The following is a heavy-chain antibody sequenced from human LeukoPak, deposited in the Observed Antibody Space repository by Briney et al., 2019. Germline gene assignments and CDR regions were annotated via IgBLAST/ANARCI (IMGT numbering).Heavy chain of an antibody. CDR1: SGSISPSY. J-gene: IGHJ4*02. CDR3: ARYNRNNIYVFDY. V-gene: IGHV4-59*01. Sequence: SETLSLTCTVSSGSISPSYWSWLRQPPGKTLEWIGYVYYGGTTNYNPSLESRVTMSVDTSKNQFSLSLNSVTAADTAVYYCARYNRNNIYVFDYRGQGILVTVSS. D-gene: IGHD3-10*02. CDR2: VYYGGTT.